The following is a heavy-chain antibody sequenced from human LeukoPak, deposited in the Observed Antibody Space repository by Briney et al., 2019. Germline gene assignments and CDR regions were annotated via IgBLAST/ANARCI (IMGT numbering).Heavy chain of an antibody. CDR2: ISWNSGSI. V-gene: IGHV3-9*01. D-gene: IGHD3-10*01. CDR1: GFTFDDYA. Sequence: GRSLRLSCAASGFTFDDYAMHWVRQAPGKGLEWVSGISWNSGSIGYADSVKGRFTISRDNAKNSLYLQMNSLRAEDTALYYCAKDKVSLVRGYGMDVWGQGTTVTVSS. CDR3: AKDKVSLVRGYGMDV. J-gene: IGHJ6*02.